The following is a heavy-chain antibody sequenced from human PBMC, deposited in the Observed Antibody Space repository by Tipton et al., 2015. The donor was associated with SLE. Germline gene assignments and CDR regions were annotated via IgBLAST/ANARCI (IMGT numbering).Heavy chain of an antibody. CDR2: IYASGST. J-gene: IGHJ4*02. V-gene: IGHV4-61*02. CDR3: ARHYDSLTPFDY. Sequence: TLSLTCTVSGGSITNDNHYWSWIRQPAGKGLEWIGRIYASGSTNYNPSLKSRLTISVDTSKNQFSLKLSSVTAADTAVYYCARHYDSLTPFDYWGQGTLVTVSS. D-gene: IGHD3-22*01. CDR1: GGSITNDNHY.